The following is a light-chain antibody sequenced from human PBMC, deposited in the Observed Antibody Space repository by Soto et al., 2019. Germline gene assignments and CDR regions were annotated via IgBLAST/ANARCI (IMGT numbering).Light chain of an antibody. J-gene: IGLJ3*02. CDR2: EVD. V-gene: IGLV2-23*02. CDR1: SSGFGSYNL. Sequence: QSALTQPASVSGSPEQSITISCTGTSSGFGSYNLVSWYQQHPGKAPKLMIYEVDKRPSGVSHRFSASKSGNTASLTISGLQPEDEADYYCCSYAGSWVFGGGTKVTVL. CDR3: CSYAGSWV.